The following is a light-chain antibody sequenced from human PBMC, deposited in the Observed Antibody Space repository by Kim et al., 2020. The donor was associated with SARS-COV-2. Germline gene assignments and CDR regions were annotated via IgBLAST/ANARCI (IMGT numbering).Light chain of an antibody. CDR2: AAF. CDR3: QQYFDPAT. Sequence: DIQLTQSPSSLSASVGDRVTITCRASQAIDNSVAWYRQTTGKAPQLLLYAAFKLQTGVPSRFTGSGSGAEYSLTISGLQPEDFATYYCQQYFDPATFGQGTKLEI. J-gene: IGKJ2*01. CDR1: QAIDNS. V-gene: IGKV1-NL1*01.